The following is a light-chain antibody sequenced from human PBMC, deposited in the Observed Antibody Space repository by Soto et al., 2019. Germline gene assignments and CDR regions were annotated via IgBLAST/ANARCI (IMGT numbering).Light chain of an antibody. CDR1: QSISSW. V-gene: IGKV1-5*03. CDR2: KAS. CDR3: QQYSDNWT. J-gene: IGKJ1*01. Sequence: DIQMTQSPSTLSASVGDRVIITCRASQSISSWLAWYQQKPGTASKLLIYKASTLQSGVPSRFSGSGSGTEFTLTISSLQPDDSATYYCQQYSDNWTFGQGTKVEIK.